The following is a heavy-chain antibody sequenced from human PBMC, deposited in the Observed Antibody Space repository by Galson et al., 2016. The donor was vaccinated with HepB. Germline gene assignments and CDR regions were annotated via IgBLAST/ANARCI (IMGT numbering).Heavy chain of an antibody. CDR1: GFTFRSYW. CDR2: ISWNSGSI. D-gene: IGHD1-26*01. CDR3: AQDKASMSVGATNFQH. Sequence: SLRLSCAASGFTFRSYWMSWVRQAPGKGLERVSSISWNSGSIGYADSVKGRFTISRDNAKNSLYLQMNSLRAEDTAFYYCAQDKASMSVGATNFQHWGQGTLVTVSS. V-gene: IGHV3-9*01. J-gene: IGHJ1*01.